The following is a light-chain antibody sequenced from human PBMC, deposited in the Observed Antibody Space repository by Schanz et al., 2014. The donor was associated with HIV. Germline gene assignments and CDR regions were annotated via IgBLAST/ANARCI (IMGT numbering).Light chain of an antibody. CDR1: SGDVGAYNY. CDR3: SSYTTNRTMA. J-gene: IGLJ2*01. V-gene: IGLV2-14*03. CDR2: DVN. Sequence: QSALTQPASVSGSPGQSITISCTGTSGDVGAYNYVSWYQQHPGKAPKLMIFDVNSRPSGVSDRFSGSKSGNAASLTISSLQTDDEGDYYCSSYTTNRTMAFGGGTKLTVL.